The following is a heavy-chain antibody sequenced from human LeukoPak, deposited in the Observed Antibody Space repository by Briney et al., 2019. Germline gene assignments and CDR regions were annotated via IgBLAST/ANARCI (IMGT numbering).Heavy chain of an antibody. J-gene: IGHJ6*03. CDR3: ARDRFEQWLRYYYYMDV. CDR2: IKEDGSEK. Sequence: GGSLRLSCAASGFTFSSYWMSWVRQAPGKGLEWVANIKEDGSEKYYVDSVKGRLTISRDNAQNSLYLQMNSLRAEDTAVYYCARDRFEQWLRYYYYMDVWGKGTTDTVSS. D-gene: IGHD3-22*01. V-gene: IGHV3-7*01. CDR1: GFTFSSYW.